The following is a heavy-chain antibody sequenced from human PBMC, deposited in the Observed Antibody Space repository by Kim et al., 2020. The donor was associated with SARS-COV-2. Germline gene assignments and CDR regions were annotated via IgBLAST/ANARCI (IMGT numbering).Heavy chain of an antibody. V-gene: IGHV5-51*01. CDR2: IYPGDADT. D-gene: IGHD3-3*01. CDR1: GYTFTSYW. CDR3: ARLPYSNYDVWGDYYMGYNGMDV. J-gene: IGHJ6*02. Sequence: GESLKISCKGSGYTFTSYWIAWVRQMPGKGLEWMGMIYPGDADTRYSPSFQGQVTISADKSISTAYLQWSSLKASDTAMYYCARLPYSNYDVWGDYYMGYNGMDVWGQGTTVTVSS.